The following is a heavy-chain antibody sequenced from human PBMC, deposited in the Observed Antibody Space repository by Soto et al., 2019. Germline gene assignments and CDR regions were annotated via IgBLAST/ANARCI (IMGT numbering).Heavy chain of an antibody. CDR1: GFTFSSYS. Sequence: EVQLMESGGGLVKPGGSLRLSCAASGFTFSSYSMNWVRQAPGKGLEWVSSISSSSSYIYYADSVKGRFTISRDNAKNSLYLQMNSLRAEDTAVYYCARSPNDYDYIWGSYRQSFDYWGQGTLVTVSS. D-gene: IGHD3-16*02. V-gene: IGHV3-21*01. CDR2: ISSSSSYI. CDR3: ARSPNDYDYIWGSYRQSFDY. J-gene: IGHJ4*02.